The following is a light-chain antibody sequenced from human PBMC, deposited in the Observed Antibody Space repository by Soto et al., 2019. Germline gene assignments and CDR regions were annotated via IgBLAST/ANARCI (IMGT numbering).Light chain of an antibody. CDR2: LGS. CDR1: QSLLQSNGYNY. Sequence: DIVMTQSPLSLPVTPGEPASISCRSSQSLLQSNGYNYLDWYLQKPGQSPQLLIYLGSNRASGVPDRFSGSGSGTDFTLTISRVEAEDVGVYYCMQALQTWTFGQGTRVEI. V-gene: IGKV2-28*01. CDR3: MQALQTWT. J-gene: IGKJ1*01.